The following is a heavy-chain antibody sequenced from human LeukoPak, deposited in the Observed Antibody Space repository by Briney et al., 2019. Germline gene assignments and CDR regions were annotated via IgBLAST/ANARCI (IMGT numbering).Heavy chain of an antibody. D-gene: IGHD6-13*01. CDR1: GGSVSSGSYY. CDR3: ARDVDSSSWYSRQPIYYYGMDV. CDR2: IYYSGST. J-gene: IGHJ6*02. V-gene: IGHV4-61*01. Sequence: SETLSLTCTVSGGSVSSGSYYWSWIRQPPGKGLEWIGYIYYSGSTNYNPSLKSRVTISVDTSKNQFSLKLSSVTAADTAVYYCARDVDSSSWYSRQPIYYYGMDVWGQGTTVTVSS.